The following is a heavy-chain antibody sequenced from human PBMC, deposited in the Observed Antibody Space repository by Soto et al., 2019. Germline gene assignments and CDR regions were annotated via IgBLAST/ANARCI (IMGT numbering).Heavy chain of an antibody. D-gene: IGHD2-21*02. V-gene: IGHV4-39*01. CDR2: IVSSGAM. Sequence: PSETLSLTCSVSGGSVRSSRFYWGWIRQTPGKGLEWIGSIVSSGAMHPNPSLRSRIDISLDSSQNKLSLDLISVTAADTAVYYCARQETASPSHYLRPFGHWGQGTLVTVSS. CDR1: GGSVRSSRFY. J-gene: IGHJ4*02. CDR3: ARQETASPSHYLRPFGH.